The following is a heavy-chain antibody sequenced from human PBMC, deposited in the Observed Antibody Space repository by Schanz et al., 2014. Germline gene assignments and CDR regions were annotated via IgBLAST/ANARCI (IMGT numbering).Heavy chain of an antibody. CDR1: GFTFNSYA. Sequence: DVQLLESGGGLVQPGGSLRLSCAASGFTFNSYAMTWVRQAPGKGLEWVSTISASGGSTYYADSVKGRFTISRDNSKNILYLQMNSLRAEDTAVYYCAKARRKSNCSGGRCFHYSYYGMDGWGQGTTVTVSS. CDR2: ISASGGST. J-gene: IGHJ6*02. CDR3: AKARRKSNCSGGRCFHYSYYGMDG. D-gene: IGHD2-15*01. V-gene: IGHV3-23*01.